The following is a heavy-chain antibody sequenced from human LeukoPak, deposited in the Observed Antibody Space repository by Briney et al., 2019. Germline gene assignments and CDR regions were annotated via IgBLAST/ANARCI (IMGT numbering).Heavy chain of an antibody. J-gene: IGHJ3*02. D-gene: IGHD6-13*01. CDR2: IYYSGST. Sequence: SETLSLTCTVSGGSISSSSYYWGWIRQPPGKGLEWIGSIYYSGSTYYNPSLKSRVTISVDTSKNQFSLKLSSVTAADTAVYYCARDHRSSWGAFDIWGQGTMVTVSS. V-gene: IGHV4-39*07. CDR3: ARDHRSSWGAFDI. CDR1: GGSISSSSYY.